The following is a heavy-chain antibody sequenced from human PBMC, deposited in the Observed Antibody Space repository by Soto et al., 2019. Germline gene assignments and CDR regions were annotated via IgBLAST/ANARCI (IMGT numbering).Heavy chain of an antibody. Sequence: HVQLVESGGGVVQPGRSLRLSCAASGFTFSTYGMHWVRQAPGKGLEWVAVMSYDGNNKYYADSVKGRFTISRDNSKNTLFLQMNSLRAADTAVYYCAKDHLPSTVTTPGYWGQGTLVTVSS. J-gene: IGHJ4*02. CDR2: MSYDGNNK. CDR3: AKDHLPSTVTTPGY. V-gene: IGHV3-30*18. D-gene: IGHD4-17*01. CDR1: GFTFSTYG.